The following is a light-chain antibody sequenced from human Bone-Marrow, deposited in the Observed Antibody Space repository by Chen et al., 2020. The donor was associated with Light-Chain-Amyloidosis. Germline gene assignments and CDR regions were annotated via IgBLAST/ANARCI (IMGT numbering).Light chain of an antibody. J-gene: IGLJ3*02. CDR3: QVWDRSSDRPV. Sequence: SYVLTQPSSASVAPGQSATIACGGINIGSTSVHWYQQTPGQAPLLVVYDDSDRPSGIPERLSGSNSGNTATLTISRVEAGDEADYYCQVWDRSSDRPVFGGGTKLTVL. CDR1: NIGSTS. CDR2: DDS. V-gene: IGLV3-21*02.